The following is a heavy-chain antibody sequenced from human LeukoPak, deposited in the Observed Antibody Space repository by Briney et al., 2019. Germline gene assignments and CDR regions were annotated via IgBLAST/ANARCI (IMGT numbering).Heavy chain of an antibody. Sequence: PGGSLRLSCAASGFTFSSYSMNWFRQAPGKGLEWVSSISSSSSYIYYADSVKGRFTISRDNAKNSLYLQMNSLSAEDTAVYYCAREELLHNWFDPWGQGTLVTVSS. CDR1: GFTFSSYS. V-gene: IGHV3-21*01. J-gene: IGHJ5*02. CDR3: AREELLHNWFDP. D-gene: IGHD2-15*01. CDR2: ISSSSSYI.